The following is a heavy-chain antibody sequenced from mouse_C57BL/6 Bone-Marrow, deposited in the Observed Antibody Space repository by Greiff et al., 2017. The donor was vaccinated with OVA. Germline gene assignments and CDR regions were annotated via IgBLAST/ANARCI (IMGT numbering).Heavy chain of an antibody. D-gene: IGHD2-4*01. Sequence: EVKLMESGGDLVKPGGSLKLSCAASGFTFSSYGMSWVRQTPDKRLEWVATISSGGSYTYYPDSVKGRFTISRDNAKNTLYLQMSSLKSEDTAMYYCARQRFDYDRFAYWGQGTLVTVSA. CDR2: ISSGGSYT. CDR1: GFTFSSYG. V-gene: IGHV5-6*01. CDR3: ARQRFDYDRFAY. J-gene: IGHJ3*01.